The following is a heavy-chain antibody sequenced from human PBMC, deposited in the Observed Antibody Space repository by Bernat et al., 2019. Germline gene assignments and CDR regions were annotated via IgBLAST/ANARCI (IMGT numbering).Heavy chain of an antibody. Sequence: QVQLVQSGAEVKKPGSSVKVSCKASGGTFSSYAISWVRQAPGQGLEWMGGIIPIFGTANYAQKFQGRVTITADESTSTVYMELSSLRSEDMAVYYCATQGYYYDSSGLDLGYWGQGTLVTVSS. CDR1: GGTFSSYA. CDR3: ATQGYYYDSSGLDLGY. CDR2: IIPIFGTA. V-gene: IGHV1-69*12. J-gene: IGHJ4*02. D-gene: IGHD3-22*01.